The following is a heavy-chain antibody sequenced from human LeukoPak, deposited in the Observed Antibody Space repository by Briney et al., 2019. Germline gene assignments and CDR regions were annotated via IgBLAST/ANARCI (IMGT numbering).Heavy chain of an antibody. CDR1: GGSITTHY. D-gene: IGHD3-22*01. CDR3: ARTAYSSGYFPNWFDS. CDR2: IYHTGIN. J-gene: IGHJ5*01. V-gene: IGHV4-59*03. Sequence: PSETLSLTCSISGGSITTHYWSWIRQPPGKGLEWIGYIYHTGINKYNPSLKSQVTISVDTSKKQFSLKLSSVTAADTAVYYCARTAYSSGYFPNWFDSWGQGTLVTVSS.